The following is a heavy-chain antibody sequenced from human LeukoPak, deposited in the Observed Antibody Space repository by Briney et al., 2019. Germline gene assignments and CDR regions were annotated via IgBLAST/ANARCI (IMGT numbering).Heavy chain of an antibody. CDR2: MNPNSGNT. J-gene: IGHJ6*03. CDR1: GYTFTSYD. V-gene: IGHV1-8*03. Sequence: GASVKVSCKASGYTFTSYDINWVRQATGQGLEWMGWMNPNSGNTGYAQKFQGRVTITRNTSISTAYMELSSLRSEDTAVYYCARGWLPKASYYYYYMDVWGKGTTVTVSS. CDR3: ARGWLPKASYYYYYMDV. D-gene: IGHD3-9*01.